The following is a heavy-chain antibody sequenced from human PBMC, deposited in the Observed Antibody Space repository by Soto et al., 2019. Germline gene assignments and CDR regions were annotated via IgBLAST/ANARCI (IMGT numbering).Heavy chain of an antibody. CDR2: IWYDGSNK. Sequence: QVQLVESGGGVVQPGRSLRLSCAASGFTFSSYGMHWVRQAPGKGLEWVAVIWYDGSNKYYADSVKGRFTISRDNSKNTLYLQVNSLRAEDTAVYYCARDHVGGGDYGGGAFDIWGQGTMVTVSS. V-gene: IGHV3-33*01. D-gene: IGHD4-17*01. CDR3: ARDHVGGGDYGGGAFDI. CDR1: GFTFSSYG. J-gene: IGHJ3*02.